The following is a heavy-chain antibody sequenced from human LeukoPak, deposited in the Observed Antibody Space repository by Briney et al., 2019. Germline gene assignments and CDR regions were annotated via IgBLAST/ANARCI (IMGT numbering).Heavy chain of an antibody. CDR2: IYTSGST. Sequence: SETLSLTCTVSGDSISSYYGICIRQPPGKGLEWIGYIYTSGSTNYNPSLKSRVTISLDQSKNQFSLKLSSPATADTAGDYCARHLHGYSYGYGTNYYYYYMDVWGKGTTVSVS. CDR3: ARHLHGYSYGYGTNYYYYYMDV. J-gene: IGHJ6*03. V-gene: IGHV4-4*09. D-gene: IGHD5-18*01. CDR1: GDSISSYY.